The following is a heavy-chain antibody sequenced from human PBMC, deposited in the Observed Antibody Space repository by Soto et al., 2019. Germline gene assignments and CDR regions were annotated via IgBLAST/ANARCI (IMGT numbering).Heavy chain of an antibody. CDR2: INHSGST. CDR3: ARQYYYGSRAPFDY. CDR1: GGSFSGYY. Sequence: SETLSLTCAVYGGSFSGYYWSWIRQPPGKGLEWIGEINHSGSTNYNPSLKSRVTISVDTSKNQFSLKLSSVTAADTAVYYCARQYYYGSRAPFDYWGQGTLVTVSS. J-gene: IGHJ4*02. D-gene: IGHD3-10*01. V-gene: IGHV4-34*01.